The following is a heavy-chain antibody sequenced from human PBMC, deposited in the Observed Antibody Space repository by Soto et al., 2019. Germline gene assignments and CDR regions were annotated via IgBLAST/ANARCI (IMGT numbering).Heavy chain of an antibody. CDR3: ASESGYGSGEDYGMDV. J-gene: IGHJ6*02. Sequence: ASVKVSCKASGYTFTGYYMHWVRQAPGQGLEWMGWINPNSGGTNYAQKFQGWVTMTRDTSISTAYMELSRLRSDDTAVYYCASESGYGSGEDYGMDVWGQGTTVTVSS. V-gene: IGHV1-2*04. CDR1: GYTFTGYY. CDR2: INPNSGGT. D-gene: IGHD3-10*01.